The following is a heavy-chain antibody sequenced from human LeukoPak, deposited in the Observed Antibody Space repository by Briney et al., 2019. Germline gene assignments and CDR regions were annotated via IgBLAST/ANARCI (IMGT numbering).Heavy chain of an antibody. CDR2: ISGSGGST. CDR3: AREGYSSGRAAALDY. D-gene: IGHD6-19*01. Sequence: GGSLRLSCAASGFTFSSYAMSWVRQAPGKGLEWVSAISGSGGSTYYADSVKGRFTISRDNSKNTLYLQMNSLRTEDTAVYYCAREGYSSGRAAALDYWGQGTLVTVSS. CDR1: GFTFSSYA. V-gene: IGHV3-23*01. J-gene: IGHJ4*02.